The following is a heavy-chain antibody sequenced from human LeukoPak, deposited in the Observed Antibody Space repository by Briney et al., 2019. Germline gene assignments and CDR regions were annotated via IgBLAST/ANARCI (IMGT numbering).Heavy chain of an antibody. Sequence: GWSLRLSCAASGFTFRNCGMHWVRQAPGKGLEWVAVIYYDGSNQYYADSVKSRFTISRDNSKNKVYLQMNSLRVEDTAVYYCVRHRSSYSDYWGQGTLVTVSS. J-gene: IGHJ4*02. D-gene: IGHD2-15*01. CDR1: GFTFRNCG. CDR2: IYYDGSNQ. CDR3: VRHRSSYSDY. V-gene: IGHV3-33*01.